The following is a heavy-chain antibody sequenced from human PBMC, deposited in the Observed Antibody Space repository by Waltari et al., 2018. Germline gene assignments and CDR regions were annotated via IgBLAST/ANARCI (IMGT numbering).Heavy chain of an antibody. Sequence: NNNYYWGWIRQPRGTGLQWIGSIHYIGDTYYSSSLKSRVIISVDTSNNQFSLRLTSVTAADTAIYFCARNQRGWFDAFDIWGQGTAVTVSS. CDR2: IHYIGDT. D-gene: IGHD6-19*01. V-gene: IGHV4-39*07. J-gene: IGHJ3*02. CDR3: ARNQRGWFDAFDI. CDR1: NNNYY.